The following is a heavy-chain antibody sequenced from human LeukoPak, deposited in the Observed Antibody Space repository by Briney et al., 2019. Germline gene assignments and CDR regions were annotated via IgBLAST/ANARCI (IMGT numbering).Heavy chain of an antibody. CDR1: GFTFSSYA. V-gene: IGHV3-23*01. D-gene: IGHD3-22*01. CDR2: ISGSGGST. Sequence: PGGSLRLSCAASGFTFSSYAMSWVRQAPGKGLEWVSAISGSGGSTYYADSVKGRFTISRDNSKNTLYLQMNSLRAEDTAVYYCAKEYYYDSSGYYDAFDIWGQGTMVTVSS. CDR3: AKEYYYDSSGYYDAFDI. J-gene: IGHJ3*02.